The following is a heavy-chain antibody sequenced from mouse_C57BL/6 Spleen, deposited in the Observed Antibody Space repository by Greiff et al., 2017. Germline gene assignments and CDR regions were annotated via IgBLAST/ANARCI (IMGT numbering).Heavy chain of an antibody. D-gene: IGHD1-1*01. CDR1: GYAFSSYW. J-gene: IGHJ4*01. CDR2: IYPGDGDT. CDR3: ARGVVGDAMDY. V-gene: IGHV1-80*01. Sequence: QVQLQQSGAELVKPGASVKISCKASGYAFSSYWMNWVKQRPGKGLAWIGQIYPGDGDTNYNGKFKGKATLTADKSSSTAYMQLSSLTSEDSAVYFCARGVVGDAMDYWGQGTSVTVSS.